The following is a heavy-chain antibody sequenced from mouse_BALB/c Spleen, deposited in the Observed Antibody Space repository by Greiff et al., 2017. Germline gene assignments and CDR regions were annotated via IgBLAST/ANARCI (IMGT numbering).Heavy chain of an antibody. D-gene: IGHD1-1*01. CDR2: ISDGGSYT. CDR3: ARENYYGSSPFAY. J-gene: IGHJ3*01. V-gene: IGHV5-4*02. CDR1: GFTFSDYY. Sequence: EVQVVESGGGLVKPGGSLKLSCAASGFTFSDYYMYWVRQTPEKRLEWVATISDGGSYTYYPDSVKGRFTISRDNAKNNLYLQMSSLKSEDTAIYYCARENYYGSSPFAYWGQGTLVTVSA.